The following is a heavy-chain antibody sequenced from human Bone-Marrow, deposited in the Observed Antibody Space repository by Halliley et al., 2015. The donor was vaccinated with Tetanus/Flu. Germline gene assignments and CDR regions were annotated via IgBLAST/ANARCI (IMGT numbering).Heavy chain of an antibody. V-gene: IGHV4-30-4*01. D-gene: IGHD3-22*01. J-gene: IGHJ4*02. Sequence: TLSLTCAVSGVSIGSGGHYWNWLRQPPGQGLEWIGNIYYSGSKYYNPSLKSRVTISVATSKNHFSLKLSSVTAADTAVYYCARGYYDTSGSSLNSFDYWGQGTLVTVSS. CDR3: ARGYYDTSGSSLNSFDY. CDR1: GVSIGSGGHY. CDR2: IYYSGSK.